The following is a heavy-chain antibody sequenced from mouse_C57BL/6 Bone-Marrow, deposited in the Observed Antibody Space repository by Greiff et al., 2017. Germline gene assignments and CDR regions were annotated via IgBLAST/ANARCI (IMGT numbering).Heavy chain of an antibody. CDR3: AIISYDYDGFAY. D-gene: IGHD2-4*01. Sequence: QVQLKQPGAELVMPGAPVQLSCKASGYTFTSYWMHWVKQRPGQGLEWIGEIDPSDSYTQYNQKFKGKSTLTVDKSSSTAYMQLSSRTSEDSAVYYCAIISYDYDGFAYWGQGTLVTVSA. CDR2: IDPSDSYT. CDR1: GYTFTSYW. J-gene: IGHJ3*01. V-gene: IGHV1-69*01.